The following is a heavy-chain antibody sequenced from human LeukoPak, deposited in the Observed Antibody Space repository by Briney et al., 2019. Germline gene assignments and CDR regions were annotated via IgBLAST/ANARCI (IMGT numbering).Heavy chain of an antibody. CDR2: INPSSGGT. D-gene: IGHD3-3*01. CDR1: GYTFTGYY. Sequence: ASVKVSCKASGYTFTGYYMHWVRQAPGQGLEWMGWINPSSGGTNYAQKFQGRVTMTRDTSISTAYMELSRLRSDDTAVYYCARAETYYDFWSGYYTAAFDIWGQGTMVTVSS. CDR3: ARAETYYDFWSGYYTAAFDI. J-gene: IGHJ3*02. V-gene: IGHV1-2*02.